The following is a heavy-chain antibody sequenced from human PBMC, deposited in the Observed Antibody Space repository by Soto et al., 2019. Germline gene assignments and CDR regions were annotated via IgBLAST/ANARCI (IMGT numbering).Heavy chain of an antibody. CDR3: GRAMWTVSPPYFDF. D-gene: IGHD2-21*01. Sequence: QVRLQESGPGLVKPSQTLSLTCTVSGGFISTGDYCWSWNRQPPGKGLERIGFIYYSGGTYYNPSLNNRVTLSIDTPKKPFSLKLRSLTAADTAVYYFGRAMWTVSPPYFDFWGLGTLVTVSS. CDR2: IYYSGGT. CDR1: GGFISTGDYC. V-gene: IGHV4-30-4*01. J-gene: IGHJ4*02.